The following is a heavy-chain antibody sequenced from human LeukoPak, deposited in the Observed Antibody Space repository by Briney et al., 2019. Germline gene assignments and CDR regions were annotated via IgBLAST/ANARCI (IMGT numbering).Heavy chain of an antibody. J-gene: IGHJ5*02. D-gene: IGHD2-2*02. CDR2: ISWNSGSI. CDR3: AKDIYPNLKQTENWFDP. CDR1: GFTFDDYA. V-gene: IGHV3-9*01. Sequence: PGGSLRLSCAASGFTFDDYAMHWVRQAPGKGLEWVSGISWNSGSIGYADSVKGRFTISGDNAKNSLYLRMNSLRAEDTALYYCAKDIYPNLKQTENWFDPWGQGTLVTVSS.